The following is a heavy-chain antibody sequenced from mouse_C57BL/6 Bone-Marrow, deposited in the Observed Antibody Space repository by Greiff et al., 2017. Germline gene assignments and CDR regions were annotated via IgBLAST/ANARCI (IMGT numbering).Heavy chain of an antibody. Sequence: EVKLMESGGGLVKPGGSLKLSCAASGFTFSSYAMSWVRQTPEKRLEWVATISDGGSYTYYPDNVKGRFTISRDNAKNNLYLQMGHLKSEDTAMYYCARNWDLDYWGQGTTLTVSS. V-gene: IGHV5-4*03. D-gene: IGHD4-1*01. CDR3: ARNWDLDY. J-gene: IGHJ2*01. CDR2: ISDGGSYT. CDR1: GFTFSSYA.